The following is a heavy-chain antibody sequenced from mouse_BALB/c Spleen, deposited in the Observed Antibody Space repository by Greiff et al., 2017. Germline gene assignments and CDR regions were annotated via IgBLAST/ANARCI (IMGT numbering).Heavy chain of an antibody. Sequence: QVQLQQSGAELVKPGASVKLSCKASGYTFTSYYMYWVKQRPGQGLEWIGEINPSNGGTSYNQKFKGKATLTVDKSSSTAFMHLNSLTSEDSAVYYCARNYYGNSFAYWGQGTLVTVSA. D-gene: IGHD2-1*01. CDR2: INPSNGGT. V-gene: IGHV1S81*02. CDR1: GYTFTSYY. J-gene: IGHJ3*01. CDR3: ARNYYGNSFAY.